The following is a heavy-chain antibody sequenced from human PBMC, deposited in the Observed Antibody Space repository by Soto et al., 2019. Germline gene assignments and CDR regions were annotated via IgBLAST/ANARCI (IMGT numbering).Heavy chain of an antibody. Sequence: EAHLVGSGGGLVQPGGSMRLSCADSGFAVSANYLSWVRQAPGKGLEWVSLIYSGGDTDYADSVRGRFTISRDNSKNTLYLQMNSLKAEDTAVYYCATRMTTAPYWGQGALVNVSS. CDR1: GFAVSANY. D-gene: IGHD4-17*01. CDR3: ATRMTTAPY. V-gene: IGHV3-66*01. J-gene: IGHJ4*02. CDR2: IYSGGDT.